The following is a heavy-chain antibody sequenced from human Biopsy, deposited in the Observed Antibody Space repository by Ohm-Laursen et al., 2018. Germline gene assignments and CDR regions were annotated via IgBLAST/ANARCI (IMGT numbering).Heavy chain of an antibody. Sequence: SLRLSCSASGFTFSSYAMSWVRQAPGKGLEWVGNIHRFIISTDNAKNSLYLQMNSLRAEDTAVYYCVRGSEFEGSNWPVDYWGQGTLVTVSS. CDR2: I. V-gene: IGHV3-7*01. CDR1: GFTFSSYA. J-gene: IGHJ4*02. CDR3: VRGSEFEGSNWPVDY. D-gene: IGHD6-13*01.